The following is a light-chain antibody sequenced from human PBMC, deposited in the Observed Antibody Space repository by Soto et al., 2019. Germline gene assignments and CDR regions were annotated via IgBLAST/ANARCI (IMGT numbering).Light chain of an antibody. J-gene: IGKJ3*01. CDR3: QQSNNWLRT. CDR2: GAS. CDR1: QSVSSN. Sequence: EIVMTQSPATLSVSPGERAILSCRASQSVSSNLAWYQQKHGQAPRILIYGASTRATGIPARFSGSGSGTEFTLTISSLQSEDFAVYYCQQSNNWLRTFGPVTKVDIK. V-gene: IGKV3-15*01.